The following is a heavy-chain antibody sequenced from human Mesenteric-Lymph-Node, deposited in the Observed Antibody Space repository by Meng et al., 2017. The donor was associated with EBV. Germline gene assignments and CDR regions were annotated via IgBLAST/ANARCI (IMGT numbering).Heavy chain of an antibody. CDR3: ARGLSAAAGTV. Sequence: QVQLVQSVSRLKEPGASVKVSCKASGYTLTNYAMHWVRQAPGQGLEWMGWIDTNTGNPTFAQGFTGRFVFSLDTSVSTAYLQISSLKAEDAAVYYCARGLSAAAGTVWGQGTLVTVSS. CDR2: IDTNTGNP. D-gene: IGHD6-13*01. CDR1: GYTLTNYA. J-gene: IGHJ4*02. V-gene: IGHV7-4-1*02.